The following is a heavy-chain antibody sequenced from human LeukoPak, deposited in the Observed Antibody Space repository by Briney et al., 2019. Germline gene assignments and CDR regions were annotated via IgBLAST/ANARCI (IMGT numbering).Heavy chain of an antibody. Sequence: GGSLRLSCAASGFTVSSNYMSWVRQAPGKGLEWVSVIYSGGSTYYADSVKGRFTISRDNSKNTLYLQMNSLRAEDTAVYYCARGSRPNLWLATDYWGQGTLVTVSS. D-gene: IGHD6-19*01. V-gene: IGHV3-53*01. CDR1: GFTVSSNY. CDR3: ARGSRPNLWLATDY. J-gene: IGHJ4*02. CDR2: IYSGGST.